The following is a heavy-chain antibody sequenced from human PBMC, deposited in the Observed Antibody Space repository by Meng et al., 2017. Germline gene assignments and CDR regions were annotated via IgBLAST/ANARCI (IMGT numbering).Heavy chain of an antibody. D-gene: IGHD3-22*01. CDR3: ARAGVGYYDSSGPYSY. J-gene: IGHJ4*02. V-gene: IGHV4-4*02. CDR2: IYHSGST. Sequence: QVQLRESGPGLVKPSGPLSLTCAVSGGSISSSNWWSWVRQPPGKGLEWIGEIYHSGSTNYNPSLKSRVTISVDKSKNQFSLKLSSVTAADTAVYYCARAGVGYYDSSGPYSYWGQGTLVTVSS. CDR1: GGSISSSNW.